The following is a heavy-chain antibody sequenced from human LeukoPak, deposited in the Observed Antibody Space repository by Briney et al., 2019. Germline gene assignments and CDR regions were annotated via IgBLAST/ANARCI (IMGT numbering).Heavy chain of an antibody. CDR3: AKSGDYERPVFDY. CDR2: ISWNSGSI. V-gene: IGHV3-9*01. CDR1: GFTFDDYA. D-gene: IGHD4-17*01. Sequence: PGRSLRLSCAASGFTFDDYAMHWVRQAPGKGLEWVSGISWNSGSIGYADSVKGRFTISRDNAKNSLYLQMNSLRAEDTALYYCAKSGDYERPVFDYWGQGTLVTVS. J-gene: IGHJ4*02.